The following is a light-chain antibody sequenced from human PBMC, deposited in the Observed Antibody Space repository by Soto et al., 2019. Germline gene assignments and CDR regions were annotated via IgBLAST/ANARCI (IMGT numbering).Light chain of an antibody. CDR1: QSISNY. CDR3: QQSYITPRT. Sequence: DLQMTQSPSSLSASVGDRVTITCRASQSISNYLNWYQQKPGKAPKLLIYAASSLQSGVPSRFSGSGSGTDFTLTISSLQPEDFATYYCQQSYITPRTFGPGTQVDSK. CDR2: AAS. J-gene: IGKJ3*01. V-gene: IGKV1-39*01.